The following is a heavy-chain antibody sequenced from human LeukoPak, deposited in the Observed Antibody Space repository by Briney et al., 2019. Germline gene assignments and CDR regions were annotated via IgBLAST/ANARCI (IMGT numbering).Heavy chain of an antibody. CDR3: ARTGYFGSGRFMDV. CDR1: GGSISGYY. Sequence: PSETLSLTCSVSGGSISGYYWNWVRQAAGKGLELIGRILSTGSTNYNPSLNSRVTMSVDTSKNQFSLKLSSVTAADTAVYYCARTGYFGSGRFMDVWGKGTTVTVSS. V-gene: IGHV4-4*07. CDR2: ILSTGST. J-gene: IGHJ6*03. D-gene: IGHD3-10*01.